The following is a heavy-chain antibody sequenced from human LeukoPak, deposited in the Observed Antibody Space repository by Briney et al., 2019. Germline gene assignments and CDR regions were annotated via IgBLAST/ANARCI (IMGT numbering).Heavy chain of an antibody. CDR3: ARDAVVQQQLDYYYGMDV. CDR2: VSSSGSTI. CDR1: GFTFSDYY. D-gene: IGHD6-13*01. V-gene: IGHV3-11*01. J-gene: IGHJ6*02. Sequence: GGSLRLSCAASGFTFSDYYMSWIRQAPGKGLGWVSYVSSSGSTIYHADSVKGRFTISRDNAKNSLYLQMNSLRAEDTAVYYCARDAVVQQQLDYYYGMDVWGQGTTITVSS.